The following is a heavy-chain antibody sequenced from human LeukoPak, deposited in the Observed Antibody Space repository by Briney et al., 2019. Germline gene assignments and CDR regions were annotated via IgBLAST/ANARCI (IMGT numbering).Heavy chain of an antibody. J-gene: IGHJ4*02. CDR3: AYSSSWSSFDY. D-gene: IGHD6-13*01. Sequence: PGGSLRLSCAASGFTVSSNYMSWVRQAPGKGLEWVSVTYSGGSTYYADSVKGRFTISRDNSKNTLYLQMNSLRAEDTAVYYCAYSSSWSSFDYWGQGTLVTVSS. CDR1: GFTVSSNY. V-gene: IGHV3-53*01. CDR2: TYSGGST.